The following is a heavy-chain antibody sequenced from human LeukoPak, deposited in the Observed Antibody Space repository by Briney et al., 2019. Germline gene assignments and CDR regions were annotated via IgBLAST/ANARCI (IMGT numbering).Heavy chain of an antibody. CDR3: ARDLSYSLEY. D-gene: IGHD3-10*01. CDR1: GFTFNDYW. J-gene: IGHJ4*02. V-gene: IGHV3-74*01. Sequence: GGSLRLSCAASGFTFNDYWMHWVRRAPGKGLVWVSRIKGDGRSTTYADSVKGRFTISRDNAKNTLYLQMNSLRAEDTAVYYCARDLSYSLEYWGQGTLVTVSS. CDR2: IKGDGRST.